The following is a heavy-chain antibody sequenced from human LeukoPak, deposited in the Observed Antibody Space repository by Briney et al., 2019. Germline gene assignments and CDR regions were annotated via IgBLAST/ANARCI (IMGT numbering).Heavy chain of an antibody. CDR3: ARGGSLSAYDP. CDR1: GFTLTNFA. J-gene: IGHJ5*02. Sequence: GGSLRLSCATSGFTLTNFAMHWGRQAPGKGLEYVSAMSSDGGTTYYANSVKGRFTMSRDQSKNAVYLQMGSLRPDDMAVYYCARGGSLSAYDPWGQGTLVTVSS. CDR2: MSSDGGTT. V-gene: IGHV3-64*01. D-gene: IGHD2/OR15-2a*01.